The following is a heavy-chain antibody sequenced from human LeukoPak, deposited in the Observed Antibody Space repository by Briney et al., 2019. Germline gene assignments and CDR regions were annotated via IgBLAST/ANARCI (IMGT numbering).Heavy chain of an antibody. CDR2: IKQDGSEK. D-gene: IGHD3-3*01. Sequence: GGSLRLSCAASGFTFSSYWMSWVRQAPGKGLEWVANIKQDGSEKYYVDSVKGRFTISRDNAKNSLYLQMNSLRAEDTAVYYCAKGTYYDFWSGYPLPYYFDYWGQGTLVTVSS. V-gene: IGHV3-7*03. J-gene: IGHJ4*02. CDR3: AKGTYYDFWSGYPLPYYFDY. CDR1: GFTFSSYW.